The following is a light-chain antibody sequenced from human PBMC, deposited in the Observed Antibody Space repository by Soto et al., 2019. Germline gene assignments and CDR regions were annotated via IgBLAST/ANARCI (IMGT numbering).Light chain of an antibody. J-gene: IGKJ1*01. Sequence: EIVMTQSPATLSVSPGERATLSCRASQSVSNKLAWYQQKPGQAPRLLIYHASIRATGIPARFSGSGSGTEFTLTIGSLQSEDFAIYYCQHYNNWPPGTFGQGTKVEIK. CDR3: QHYNNWPPGT. CDR2: HAS. CDR1: QSVSNK. V-gene: IGKV3-15*01.